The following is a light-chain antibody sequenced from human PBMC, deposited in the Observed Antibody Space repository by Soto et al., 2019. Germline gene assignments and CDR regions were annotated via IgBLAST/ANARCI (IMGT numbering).Light chain of an antibody. CDR3: QHTRT. J-gene: IGKJ1*01. V-gene: IGKV1-5*01. CDR1: QNINNW. Sequence: DFQMTQSPSTLSASVGDRVTITCRASQNINNWVAWYQQKPGKAPKFLIYDASTLQSGVPSRFSGSGFGTEFSLTISSLQPDDFGSYYCQHTRTFGQGTKVEIK. CDR2: DAS.